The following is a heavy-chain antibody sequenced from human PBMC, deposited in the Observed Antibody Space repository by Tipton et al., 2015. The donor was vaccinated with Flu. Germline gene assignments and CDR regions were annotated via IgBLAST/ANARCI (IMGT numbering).Heavy chain of an antibody. J-gene: IGHJ6*02. CDR3: AREDSDGESSDYYYYHGMDV. Sequence: VQLVQSGAEVKKPGASVKVSCKASGYTFTGYYIHWVRQAPGQGLEWMGRINPNSGGANYAQKFQGRVTMTRDTSISTAYMELSRLRSDDTAVYHCAREDSDGESSDYYYYHGMDVWGQGP. CDR1: GYTFTGYY. CDR2: INPNSGGA. V-gene: IGHV1-2*06. D-gene: IGHD2-21*01.